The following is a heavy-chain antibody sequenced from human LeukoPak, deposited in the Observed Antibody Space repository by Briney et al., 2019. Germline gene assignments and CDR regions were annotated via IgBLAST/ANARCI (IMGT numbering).Heavy chain of an antibody. V-gene: IGHV1-2*02. J-gene: IGHJ5*02. CDR3: ARDSVVIVTTTPENRFDP. CDR1: GYTFTDYY. D-gene: IGHD2-15*01. Sequence: PGASVKVSCKASGYTFTDYYMHWVRQAPGQGPEWMGWINPKNGGTGYAQKFQGRVTITRDTSITTVYMEMSRLTSDDTAVYYCARDSVVIVTTTPENRFDPWGQGTLVTVSS. CDR2: INPKNGGT.